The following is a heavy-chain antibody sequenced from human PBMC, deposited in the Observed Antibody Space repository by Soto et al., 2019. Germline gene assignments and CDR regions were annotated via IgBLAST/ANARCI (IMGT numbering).Heavy chain of an antibody. J-gene: IGHJ3*02. CDR3: ARDLRGDYEFDAFDI. V-gene: IGHV3-23*01. CDR2: ITGSGDST. CDR1: GFTFSSYA. D-gene: IGHD4-17*01. Sequence: GGSLRLSCAASGFTFSSYAMSWVRQAPGKGLEWVSAITGSGDSTYYADSVKGRFTVSRDNAKNTLYLQMNSLRAEDTAVYYCARDLRGDYEFDAFDIWGQGTMVTVSS.